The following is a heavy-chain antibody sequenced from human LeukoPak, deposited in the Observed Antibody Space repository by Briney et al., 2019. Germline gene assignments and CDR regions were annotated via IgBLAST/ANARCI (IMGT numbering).Heavy chain of an antibody. CDR1: GFAFSSYA. CDR3: AKYTSGTSYRGLDQ. Sequence: GGSLRLSCAASGFAFSSYAMSWVRQAPGEGLEWVSTTSGSGGSTDYSDSVTGRFTISRDNSKNTLYLQMNSLRADDTAVYSCAKYTSGTSYRGLDQWGQGTLVTVSS. CDR2: TSGSGGST. D-gene: IGHD3-10*01. V-gene: IGHV3-23*01. J-gene: IGHJ4*02.